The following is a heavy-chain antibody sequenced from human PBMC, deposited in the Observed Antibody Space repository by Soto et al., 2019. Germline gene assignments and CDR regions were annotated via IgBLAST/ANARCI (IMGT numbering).Heavy chain of an antibody. D-gene: IGHD2-2*01. CDR1: VGSISSGGYY. CDR2: IYYSGST. J-gene: IGHJ2*01. V-gene: IGHV4-31*03. CDR3: ARSPAIVVVPAAFDL. Sequence: QVQLQESGPGLVKPSQTLSLTCTVSVGSISSGGYYWSWIRQHPGKGLEWIGYIYYSGSTYYNPSLKSRVTISVDTSKNQFSLKLSSVTAADTAVYYCARSPAIVVVPAAFDLWGRGTLVTVSS.